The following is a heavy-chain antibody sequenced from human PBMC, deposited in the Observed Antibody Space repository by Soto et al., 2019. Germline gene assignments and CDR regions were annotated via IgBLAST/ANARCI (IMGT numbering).Heavy chain of an antibody. V-gene: IGHV4-39*01. Sequence: PSETLSLTCTVSGGSISSSSYYWGWIRQPPGKGLEWIGNIYYSGSTYYNPSLKSRVTISVDTSKNQFSLKLRSVTAADTSVYYFARNKKEYRYDIDYWGQGTLVTVSS. CDR3: ARNKKEYRYDIDY. D-gene: IGHD5-18*01. J-gene: IGHJ4*02. CDR2: IYYSGST. CDR1: GGSISSSSYY.